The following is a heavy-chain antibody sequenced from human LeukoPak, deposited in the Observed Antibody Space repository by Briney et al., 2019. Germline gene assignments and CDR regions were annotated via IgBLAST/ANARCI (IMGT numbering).Heavy chain of an antibody. CDR2: IDWDDDK. J-gene: IGHJ6*04. V-gene: IGHV2-70*01. D-gene: IGHD5-12*01. CDR3: ARTRRSGYDYGSYYYYGMDV. CDR1: GFSLRTSGMC. Sequence: ESGPALVKPTQTLTLTCTFSGFSLRTSGMCVSWIRQPPGKALEWLALIDWDDDKYYSTSLKTRLTISKDTSKNQVVLTMTNMDPVDTATYYCARTRRSGYDYGSYYYYGMDVWGKGTTVTVSS.